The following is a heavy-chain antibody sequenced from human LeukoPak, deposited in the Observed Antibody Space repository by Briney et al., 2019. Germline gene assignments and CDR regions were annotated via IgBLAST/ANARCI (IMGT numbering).Heavy chain of an antibody. D-gene: IGHD3-16*01. CDR2: IYPGDSDI. CDR3: ARSLRLGDPGYIDY. J-gene: IGHJ4*02. Sequence: GESLKISCNGSGYSFSSYWIGWVRQMPGKGLEWMGIIYPGDSDIRYSPSFQGQVTISADKSISIAYLQWSSLKASDTAMYYCARSLRLGDPGYIDYWGQGTLVTVSS. V-gene: IGHV5-51*01. CDR1: GYSFSSYW.